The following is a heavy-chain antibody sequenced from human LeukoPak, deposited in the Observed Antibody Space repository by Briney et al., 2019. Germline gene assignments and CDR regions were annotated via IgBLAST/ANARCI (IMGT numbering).Heavy chain of an antibody. CDR1: GYTFTSYG. D-gene: IGHD3-22*01. CDR2: ISTYNGNT. CDR3: ARDDSSVLYPRDAFDI. V-gene: IGHV1-18*01. Sequence: ASVKVSCKASGYTFTSYGISWVRQAPGQGREWMGWISTYNGNTNYAQNLQGRVTMTTDTSTSTAYMELRSLRSDDTAVYYCARDDSSVLYPRDAFDIWGQGTMVTVSS. J-gene: IGHJ3*02.